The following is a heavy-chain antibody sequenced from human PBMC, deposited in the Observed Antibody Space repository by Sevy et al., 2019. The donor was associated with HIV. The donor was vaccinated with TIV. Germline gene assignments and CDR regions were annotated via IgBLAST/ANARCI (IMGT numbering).Heavy chain of an antibody. Sequence: GGSLRLSCAASGFTFSSYAMNWVRQAPGKGLEWVSSISSSSSHIYAADSLKGRFTISRDNAKNSLFLQMNSLRAEDTAIYYCARVAADDPDFYNYGMDVWGQGTTVTVSS. D-gene: IGHD1-1*01. CDR1: GFTFSSYA. V-gene: IGHV3-21*01. CDR2: ISSSSSHI. CDR3: ARVAADDPDFYNYGMDV. J-gene: IGHJ6*02.